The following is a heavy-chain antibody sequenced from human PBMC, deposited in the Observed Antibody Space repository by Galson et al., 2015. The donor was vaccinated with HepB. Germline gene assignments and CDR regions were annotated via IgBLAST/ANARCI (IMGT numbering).Heavy chain of an antibody. CDR1: GFTFDDYA. V-gene: IGHV3-9*01. Sequence: SLRLSCAASGFTFDDYAMHWVRQAPGKGLEWVSGISWNSGSIGYADSVKGRFTISRDNAKNSLYLQMNSLRAEDTALYYCAKDLYPQERVTMGRGGNWGQGTLVTVSS. J-gene: IGHJ4*02. D-gene: IGHD3-10*01. CDR3: AKDLYPQERVTMGRGGN. CDR2: ISWNSGSI.